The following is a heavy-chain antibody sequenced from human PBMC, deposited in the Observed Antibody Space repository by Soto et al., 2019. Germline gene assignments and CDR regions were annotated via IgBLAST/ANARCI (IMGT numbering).Heavy chain of an antibody. CDR2: IIPIFGTA. V-gene: IGHV1-69*13. Sequence: SVKVSCKTSGYTFTTSPISWVRQAPGQGLEWMGGIIPIFGTANYAQKFQGRVTITADESTSTAYMELSSLRSEDTAVYYCARGRIVATTTDFDYWGQGTLVTVSS. D-gene: IGHD5-12*01. J-gene: IGHJ4*02. CDR1: GYTFTTSP. CDR3: ARGRIVATTTDFDY.